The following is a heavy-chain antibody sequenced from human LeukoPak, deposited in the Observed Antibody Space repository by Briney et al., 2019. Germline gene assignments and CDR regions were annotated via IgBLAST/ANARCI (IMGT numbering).Heavy chain of an antibody. CDR1: QFSISYDW. Sequence: GGSLRLSCAASQFSISYDWMHWVRQAPGKGLEWVASIKEDGRDIHYLDSVKGRFSISRDNAKNSLYLEMNTLRAEDTSVYYCVRGSGWFFGLWGQGSLVTVSS. D-gene: IGHD6-19*01. J-gene: IGHJ4*02. CDR2: IKEDGRDI. V-gene: IGHV3-7*01. CDR3: VRGSGWFFGL.